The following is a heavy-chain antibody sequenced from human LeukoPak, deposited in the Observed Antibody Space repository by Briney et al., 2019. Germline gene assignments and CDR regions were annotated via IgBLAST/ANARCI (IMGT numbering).Heavy chain of an antibody. CDR2: INPNDGGT. CDR3: ARDFYYYGSGTFMDV. V-gene: IGHV1-2*02. J-gene: IGHJ6*02. D-gene: IGHD3-10*01. CDR1: GYTFIGHY. Sequence: GSVKVSCKASGYTFIGHYMRWVRQAPGQGLEWMGWINPNDGGTNYAQTFQGRVTMTRDTSISTAYMELSSLRSDDTAVYYCARDFYYYGSGTFMDVWGQGTTVTVSS.